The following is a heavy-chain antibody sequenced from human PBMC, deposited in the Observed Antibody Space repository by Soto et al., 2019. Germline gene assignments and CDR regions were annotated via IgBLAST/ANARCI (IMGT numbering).Heavy chain of an antibody. CDR3: ASSYSGYLDN. CDR1: GGSMSSGAYY. CDR2: IYHTGNT. J-gene: IGHJ4*02. Sequence: LSLTCSVSGGSMSSGAYYWNWIRQHPVKGLEWIAYIYHTGNTYYNPSLRSRTTISVDTSENQFSLKLTSVTDADTAVYYCASSYSGYLDNWGQGTLVTVSS. D-gene: IGHD3-22*01. V-gene: IGHV4-31*03.